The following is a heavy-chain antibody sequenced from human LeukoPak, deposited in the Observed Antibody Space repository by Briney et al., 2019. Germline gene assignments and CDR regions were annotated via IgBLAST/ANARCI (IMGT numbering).Heavy chain of an antibody. CDR1: GGSFSGYY. Sequence: PSETLSLTCAVYGGSFSGYYWGWIRQPPGKGLEWIGSIYYSGSIHYNPSLKSRVTVSVDTSKNQFSLKLSSVTAADTAVYYCAGISTGYYYAPYDLWGQGTLVTVSS. V-gene: IGHV4-34*01. CDR2: IYYSGSI. D-gene: IGHD3-22*01. J-gene: IGHJ4*02. CDR3: AGISTGYYYAPYDL.